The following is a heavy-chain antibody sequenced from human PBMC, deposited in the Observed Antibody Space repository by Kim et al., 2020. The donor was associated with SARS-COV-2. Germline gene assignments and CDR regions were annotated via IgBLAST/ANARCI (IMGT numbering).Heavy chain of an antibody. CDR1: GFTVSSNY. CDR2: IYSGGST. V-gene: IGHV3-53*01. D-gene: IGHD2-2*01. J-gene: IGHJ4*02. CDR3: ARGGTYCSSTSCHGRLFDY. Sequence: GGSLRLSCAASGFTVSSNYMSWVRQAPGKGLEWVSVIYSGGSTYYADSVKGRFTISRDNSKNTLYLQMNSLRAEDTAVCYCARGGTYCSSTSCHGRLFDYWGQGTLVTVSS.